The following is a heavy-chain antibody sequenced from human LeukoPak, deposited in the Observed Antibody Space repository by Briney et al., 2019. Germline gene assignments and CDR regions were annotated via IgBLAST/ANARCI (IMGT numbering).Heavy chain of an antibody. CDR3: ARDSLFYYFDY. CDR2: INHSGST. Sequence: PSETLSLTCAVYGGSFSGYYWSWIRQPPGKGLEWIGEINHSGSTNYNPSLKSRVTISVDTSKNQFSLKLSSVTAADTAVYYCARDSLFYYFDYWGQGTLVTVSS. CDR1: GGSFSGYY. V-gene: IGHV4-34*01. J-gene: IGHJ4*02. D-gene: IGHD3-3*02.